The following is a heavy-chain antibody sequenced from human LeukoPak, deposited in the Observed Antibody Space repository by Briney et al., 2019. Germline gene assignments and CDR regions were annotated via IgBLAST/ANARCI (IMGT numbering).Heavy chain of an antibody. CDR2: IRSKANSYAT. CDR1: GFTFSGSA. V-gene: IGHV3-73*01. CDR3: TSPTDPYYYYGMDV. Sequence: GGSLRLSCAASGFTFSGSAMHWVRQASGKGLEWVGRIRSKANSYATAYAASVKGRFTISRDDSKNTAYLQMNSLKTEDTAVYYCTSPTDPYYYYGMDVWGQGTTVTVPS. J-gene: IGHJ6*02.